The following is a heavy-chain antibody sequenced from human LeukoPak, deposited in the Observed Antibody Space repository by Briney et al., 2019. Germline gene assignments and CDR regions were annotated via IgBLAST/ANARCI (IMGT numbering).Heavy chain of an antibody. Sequence: PGGSLRLSCAASGFTFSSYAMSWVRQAPGKGLEWVSAISGSGGSTYYADSVKGRFTISRDNSKNTVYLQMNSLRAEDTAVYHCARSFRRDRYYFDYWGQGTLVTVSS. CDR1: GFTFSSYA. CDR3: ARSFRRDRYYFDY. J-gene: IGHJ4*02. CDR2: ISGSGGST. V-gene: IGHV3-23*01.